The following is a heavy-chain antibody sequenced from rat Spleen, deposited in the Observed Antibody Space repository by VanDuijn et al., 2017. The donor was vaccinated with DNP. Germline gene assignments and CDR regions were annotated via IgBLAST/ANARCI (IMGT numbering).Heavy chain of an antibody. D-gene: IGHD1-7*01. V-gene: IGHV2-32*01. CDR1: GFSLTIYH. CDR3: ARNPTGTDWYFDF. CDR2: MWSDGDT. Sequence: QVQLRESGPGLVQPSQTLSLVCTVSGFSLTIYHVHWVRQPPGKGLEWMGVMWSDGDTSYNSGLKSRLSISRDTSKSQVFLKMNSLQTGDTATYYCARNPTGTDWYFDFWGPGTVVTVSS. J-gene: IGHJ1*01.